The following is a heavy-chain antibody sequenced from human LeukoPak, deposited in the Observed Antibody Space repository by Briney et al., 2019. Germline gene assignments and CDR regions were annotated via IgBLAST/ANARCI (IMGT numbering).Heavy chain of an antibody. CDR1: GFTFSSYV. V-gene: IGHV3-30*04. CDR2: ISYDGSNE. J-gene: IGHJ4*02. CDR3: ARDKCTSYLSSFDY. Sequence: PGRSLRLSCAASGFTFSSYVMHWVRQAPGKGLEWVAIISYDGSNEYYADSVKGRFTISRDNSKNTLYLQMNSLRAADTAVYYCARDKCTSYLSSFDYWGQGTLVTVSS. D-gene: IGHD6-6*01.